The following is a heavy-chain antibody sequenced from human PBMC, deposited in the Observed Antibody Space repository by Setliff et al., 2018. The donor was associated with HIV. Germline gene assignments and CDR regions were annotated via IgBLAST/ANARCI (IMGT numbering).Heavy chain of an antibody. J-gene: IGHJ6*03. V-gene: IGHV3-7*01. Sequence: PGGSLRLSCAASGFTFRRYWMHWVRQAPGKGLEWVANIKEDGSEKYYVDSVKGRFTIFRDNSKNTLYLQMNRLRAEDTAVYYCARDRVELFWDGELKYMDVWGKGTTVTVS. CDR2: IKEDGSEK. CDR3: ARDRVELFWDGELKYMDV. CDR1: GFTFRRYW. D-gene: IGHD3-10*01.